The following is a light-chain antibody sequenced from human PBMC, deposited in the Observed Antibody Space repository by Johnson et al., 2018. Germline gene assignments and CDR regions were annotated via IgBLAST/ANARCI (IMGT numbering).Light chain of an antibody. CDR3: GTWDSSLSAGNV. CDR2: ENN. Sequence: QSVLTQPPSVSAAPGQKVTISCSGSSSNIGNNYVSWYQQLPGTAPKLLLYENNKRPSGIPDRFSGSKSGTSATLGITGLQTGDEADYYWGTWDSSLSAGNVFGAGTKVTVL. V-gene: IGLV1-51*02. J-gene: IGLJ1*01. CDR1: SSNIGNNY.